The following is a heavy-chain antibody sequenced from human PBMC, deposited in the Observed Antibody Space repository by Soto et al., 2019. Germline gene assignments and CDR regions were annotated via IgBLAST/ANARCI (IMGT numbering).Heavy chain of an antibody. CDR2: IIPIFGTA. J-gene: IGHJ6*02. CDR3: AREPGTTSYYYYGMDV. V-gene: IGHV1-69*13. D-gene: IGHD1-7*01. Sequence: SVKVSCKASGGTFSSYAISWVRHAPGQGLEWMGGIIPIFGTANYAQKFQGRVTITADESTSTAYMELSSLRSEDTAVYYCAREPGTTSYYYYGMDVWGQGTTVTVSS. CDR1: GGTFSSYA.